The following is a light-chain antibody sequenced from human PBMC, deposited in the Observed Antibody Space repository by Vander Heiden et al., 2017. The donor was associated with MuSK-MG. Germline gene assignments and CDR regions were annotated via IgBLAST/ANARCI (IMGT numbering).Light chain of an antibody. CDR2: SAS. J-gene: IGLJ3*02. V-gene: IGLV7-43*01. CDR3: LLYYGGALWV. CDR1: TGAVTSGYY. Sequence: QTVVTQAHSLTVSPGGTVTLTCASSTGAVTSGYYPNWFQQKPGQAPSALIYSASNKPSWTPARFSGSLLGGKSALTLSGVQPEDEAEYYCLLYYGGALWVFGGGTKLTVL.